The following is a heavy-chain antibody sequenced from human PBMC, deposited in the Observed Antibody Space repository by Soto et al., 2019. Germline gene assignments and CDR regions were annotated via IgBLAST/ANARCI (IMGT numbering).Heavy chain of an antibody. V-gene: IGHV3-48*02. Sequence: EVHLVESGGGLVQPGGSLRLSCAASGFTFSSYSLNWVRQAPGKGLEWVSYITSSGTTVYYADSVRGRFTISRDNAKNSLYLQMNSLRDDDTAVYYCARGSSNWAYYFDFWGQGTLVTVS. D-gene: IGHD6-13*01. J-gene: IGHJ4*02. CDR1: GFTFSSYS. CDR3: ARGSSNWAYYFDF. CDR2: ITSSGTTV.